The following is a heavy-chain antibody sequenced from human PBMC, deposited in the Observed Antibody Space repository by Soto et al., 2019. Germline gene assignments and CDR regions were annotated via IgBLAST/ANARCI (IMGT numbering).Heavy chain of an antibody. J-gene: IGHJ4*02. CDR2: IDWDDDK. V-gene: IGHV2-70*01. CDR3: ARTPQEFYYYGSGSYPNPYYFDY. Sequence: SGPTLVNPTQTLTLTCTFSGFSLSTSGMCVSWIRQPPGKALEWLALIDWDDDKYYSTSLKTRLTISKDTSKNQVVLTMTNMDPVDTATYYCARTPQEFYYYGSGSYPNPYYFDYWGQGTLVTAPQ. D-gene: IGHD3-10*01. CDR1: GFSLSTSGMC.